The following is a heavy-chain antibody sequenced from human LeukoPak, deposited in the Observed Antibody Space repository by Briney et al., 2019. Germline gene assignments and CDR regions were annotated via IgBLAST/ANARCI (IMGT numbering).Heavy chain of an antibody. V-gene: IGHV3-21*01. CDR1: GFIFSSYS. CDR2: ISTSSIYI. CDR3: ARGQDTVITSRDAFDI. D-gene: IGHD4-23*01. Sequence: SGGSLRLSCAVSGFIFSSYSMNWVRQAPGKGLEWVSSISTSSIYIYYADSVKGRFTISRDNAKKSLYLQMNSLRAEDTAVYYCARGQDTVITSRDAFDIWGQGTTVTVSS. J-gene: IGHJ3*02.